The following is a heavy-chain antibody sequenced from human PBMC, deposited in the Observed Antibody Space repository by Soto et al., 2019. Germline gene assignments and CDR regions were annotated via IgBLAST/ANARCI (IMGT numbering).Heavy chain of an antibody. D-gene: IGHD3-10*01. V-gene: IGHV3-23*01. CDR1: GFTFSSYA. J-gene: IGHJ4*02. CDR3: AKAGGGTLLWFGELLKSSFDF. CDR2: ISGSGGST. Sequence: EVQLLESGGGLVQPGGSLRLSCAASGFTFSSYAMSWVRQAPGKGLEWVSAISGSGGSTYYADSVKGRFTISRDNSKNTLYLQMNSLRAEDTAVYYCAKAGGGTLLWFGELLKSSFDFGGQGTLVTVSS.